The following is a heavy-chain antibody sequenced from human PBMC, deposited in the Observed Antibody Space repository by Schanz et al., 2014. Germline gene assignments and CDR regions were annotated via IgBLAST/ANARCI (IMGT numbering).Heavy chain of an antibody. J-gene: IGHJ5*02. D-gene: IGHD6-13*01. CDR2: LRGGSSYI. CDR1: GFSFSDYS. CDR3: ARGRARQLVHWFDP. V-gene: IGHV3-21*01. Sequence: EVQLVESGGGLVKPGGSLRLSCAASGFSFSDYSMSWVRQAPGKGLEWVSSLRGGSSYIFYADAVKGRFPISRDNARYSLYLEMNSLRAEDTAVYYCARGRARQLVHWFDPWGQGTLVTVSS.